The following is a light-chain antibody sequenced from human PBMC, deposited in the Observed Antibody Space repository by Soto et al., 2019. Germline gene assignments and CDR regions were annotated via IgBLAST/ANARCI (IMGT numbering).Light chain of an antibody. CDR3: SSYAGANNWV. J-gene: IGLJ3*02. Sequence: QSALTQPPSASGSPGQAVTISCTGSSSDVGAHGYVSWYQQNPGKAPKLMLYEVNKRPSGVPDRFSGSKSGNTASLTVSGLQTEDEGNYYCSSYAGANNWVFGGGTKLTVL. V-gene: IGLV2-8*01. CDR1: SSDVGAHGY. CDR2: EVN.